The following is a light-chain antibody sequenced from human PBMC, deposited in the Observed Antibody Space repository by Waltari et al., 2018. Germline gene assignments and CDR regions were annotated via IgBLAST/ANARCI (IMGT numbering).Light chain of an antibody. CDR2: VNSDGSH. Sequence: QLVLTQSPSASASLGASVKLTCTLSSGNSSNVLARLPKQPEKGPRYLMKVNSDGSHSKGDDTPDRFSGSSSGAERYLTISNLQPEDEADYYCETGGHGTWVFGGGTKVTVL. V-gene: IGLV4-69*01. CDR3: ETGGHGTWV. J-gene: IGLJ3*02. CDR1: SGNSSNV.